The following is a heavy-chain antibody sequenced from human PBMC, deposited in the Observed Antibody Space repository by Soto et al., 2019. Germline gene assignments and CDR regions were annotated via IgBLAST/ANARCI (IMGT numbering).Heavy chain of an antibody. Sequence: GASVKVSCKASEYTFTGYYMHWVRQAPGQGFEWMGWINPNSGATNYAQRFQGRVTMTRDTSISTAYMELSRLNSDDTAVYYCARDLRTGAMDVWGQGTTVTVSS. CDR2: INPNSGAT. D-gene: IGHD7-27*01. V-gene: IGHV1-2*02. J-gene: IGHJ6*02. CDR1: EYTFTGYY. CDR3: ARDLRTGAMDV.